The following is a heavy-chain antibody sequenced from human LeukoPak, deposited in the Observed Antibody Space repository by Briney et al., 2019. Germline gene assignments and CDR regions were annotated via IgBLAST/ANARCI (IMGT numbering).Heavy chain of an antibody. CDR1: GYTFTGYY. D-gene: IGHD3-22*01. J-gene: IGHJ5*02. V-gene: IGHV1-2*02. CDR2: INPNSGGT. CDR3: AREAGVFSSGYYFRWFDP. Sequence: ASVKVSCKASGYTFTGYYMHWVRQAPGQGLEWMGWINPNSGGTNYAQKFQGRVTMTRDTSISTAYMELSRLRSDDTAVYYCAREAGVFSSGYYFRWFDPWGQGTLVTVSS.